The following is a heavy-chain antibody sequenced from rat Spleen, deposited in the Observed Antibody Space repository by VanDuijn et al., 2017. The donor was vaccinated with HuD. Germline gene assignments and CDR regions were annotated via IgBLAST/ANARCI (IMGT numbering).Heavy chain of an antibody. CDR2: INTGGGSP. CDR3: ARRGYRYNYFDY. V-gene: IGHV5S14*01. Sequence: EVQLVESDGGLVQPGRSLKLSCAASGFTFSNYGMAWVCQTPTKGLEWVASINTGGGSPYYRDSVKGRFTISRDNAKNTQYLRMDSLRSEDSATYYCARRGYRYNYFDYWGQGVMVTVSS. CDR1: GFTFSNYG. J-gene: IGHJ2*01. D-gene: IGHD1-5*01.